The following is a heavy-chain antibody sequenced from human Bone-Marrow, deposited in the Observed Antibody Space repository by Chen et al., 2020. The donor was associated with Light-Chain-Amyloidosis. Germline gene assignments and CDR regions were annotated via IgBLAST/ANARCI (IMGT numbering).Heavy chain of an antibody. CDR1: GFTFTTYW. V-gene: IGHV3-7*05. D-gene: IGHD2-8*02. CDR2: IKADGSEK. Sequence: EVQLVESGGGLVQPGGSLRLSCAASGFTFTTYWMSWVRQAPGKGLEWVAHIKADGSEKYYLDSVKGRLTISRDNAKNSVYLQMNSLRAEDTAVYYCARDTGGSSSYWGQGALVTVSS. CDR3: ARDTGGSSSY. J-gene: IGHJ4*02.